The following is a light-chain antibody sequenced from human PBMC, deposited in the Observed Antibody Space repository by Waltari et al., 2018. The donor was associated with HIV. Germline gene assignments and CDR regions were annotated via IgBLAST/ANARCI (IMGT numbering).Light chain of an antibody. J-gene: IGKJ1*01. CDR3: QQYYNIPPP. Sequence: SVMTQSPASLALSLGDRAAFTCMSRLTISYSSKDRHSLAWYQHKPGQTPRLLIYVASNRASGVPDRFSGRGSGTQFTLIINSLQSEDVAAYFCQQYYNIPPPFGQGTKVEIK. CDR2: VAS. V-gene: IGKV4-1*01. CDR1: LTISYSSKDRHS.